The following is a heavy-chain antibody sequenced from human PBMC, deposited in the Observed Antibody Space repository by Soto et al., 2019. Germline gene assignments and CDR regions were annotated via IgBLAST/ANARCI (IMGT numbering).Heavy chain of an antibody. Sequence: QSQTLSLTCAISGDSVSSNSAAWNWIRQSPSRGLEWLGRTYYRSKWYNDYAVSVKSRITINPDTSKNQFSLQLNSVTPEDTAVYYCARVARSNTLTGHYYYYMDVWGKGTTVTVSS. CDR1: GDSVSSNSAA. CDR3: ARVARSNTLTGHYYYYMDV. V-gene: IGHV6-1*01. J-gene: IGHJ6*03. D-gene: IGHD7-27*01. CDR2: TYYRSKWYN.